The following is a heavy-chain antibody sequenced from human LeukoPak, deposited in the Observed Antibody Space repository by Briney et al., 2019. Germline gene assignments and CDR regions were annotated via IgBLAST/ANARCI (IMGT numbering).Heavy chain of an antibody. CDR1: GGSISSSSYY. CDR2: IYYSGST. CDR3: ATRYYDVLAGYYSLDY. D-gene: IGHD3-9*01. V-gene: IGHV4-39*01. Sequence: PSETLSLTCTVSGGSISSSSYYWGWIRQPPGKGLEWIGSIYYSGSTYYHPSLKSRVTISVDTSKNQFSLNLSSVTAADTAVYYCATRYYDVLAGYYSLDYWGQGTLVTVS. J-gene: IGHJ4*02.